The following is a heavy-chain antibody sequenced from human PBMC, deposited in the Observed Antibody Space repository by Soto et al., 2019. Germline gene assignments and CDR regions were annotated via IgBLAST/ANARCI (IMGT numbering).Heavy chain of an antibody. Sequence: EVQLLESGGGWVQPGGSLRLSCAASGFTFSSYAMSWVRQAPGKGLEWVSAISGSGGSTYYADSVKGRFTISRDNSKSTLYLQMNTPGDQDTAVYYCAKSYYDDISGPFGPFYWVQGTTLTVSS. J-gene: IGHJ4*02. CDR2: ISGSGGST. V-gene: IGHV3-23*01. CDR3: AKSYYDDISGPFGPFY. CDR1: GFTFSSYA. D-gene: IGHD3-22*01.